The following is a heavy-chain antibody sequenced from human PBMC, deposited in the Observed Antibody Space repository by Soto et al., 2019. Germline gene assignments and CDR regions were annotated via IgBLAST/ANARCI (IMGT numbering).Heavy chain of an antibody. V-gene: IGHV3-11*06. CDR3: VRDARLASF. CDR2: ISGSGSGT. D-gene: IGHD6-19*01. Sequence: QVQLVESGGGLVKPGGSLRISCAASGFTFSDFYMNWLRQTPGKGLEWLAYISGSGSGTNYADSVKGRFTISRDNAKNSLYLQRNSLRSEDTAVYYCVRDARLASFWGLGTLVTVSS. CDR1: GFTFSDFY. J-gene: IGHJ4*02.